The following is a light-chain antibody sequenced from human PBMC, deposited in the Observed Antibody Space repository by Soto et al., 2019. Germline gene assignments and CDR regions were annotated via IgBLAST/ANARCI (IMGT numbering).Light chain of an antibody. J-gene: IGKJ1*01. CDR3: QHYNDYSRV. CDR2: RAS. CDR1: QSVDTW. V-gene: IGKV1-5*03. Sequence: DIKMTQSPSTLSASIGDTVTITCRTSQSVDTWLAWYQHKAGKAPKLLIYRASSLATGVPSRFSGSGSGTAFTLTITSLQPDDFATYYCQHYNDYSRVFGQGTQVEIK.